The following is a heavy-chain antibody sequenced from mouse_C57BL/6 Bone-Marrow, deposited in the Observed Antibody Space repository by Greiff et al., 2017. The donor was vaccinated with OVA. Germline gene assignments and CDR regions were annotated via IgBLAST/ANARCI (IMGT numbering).Heavy chain of an antibody. CDR3: ALLGIDY. CDR1: GYAFSSYW. J-gene: IGHJ2*01. V-gene: IGHV1-80*01. CDR2: IYPGDGDT. Sequence: QVQLQQSGAELVKPGASVKISCKASGYAFSSYWMNWVQQRPGKGLEWIGQIYPGDGDTNYNGKFKGKATLTADKSSSTAYMPLSSLTSEDSAVYFCALLGIDYWGQGTTLTVSS. D-gene: IGHD2-10*01.